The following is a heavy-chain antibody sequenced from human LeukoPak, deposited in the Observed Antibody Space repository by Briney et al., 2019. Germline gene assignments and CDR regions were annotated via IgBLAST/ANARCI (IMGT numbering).Heavy chain of an antibody. Sequence: ASVKVSCKASGGTFSSYTISWVRQAPGQGLEWMGRIIPILGIANYAQKFQGRVTITADKSTSTAYMKLSSLRSEDTAVYYCAREYCGGDCYPYYYYYYMDVWGKGTTVTVSS. V-gene: IGHV1-69*04. CDR3: AREYCGGDCYPYYYYYYMDV. CDR1: GGTFSSYT. CDR2: IIPILGIA. D-gene: IGHD2-21*01. J-gene: IGHJ6*03.